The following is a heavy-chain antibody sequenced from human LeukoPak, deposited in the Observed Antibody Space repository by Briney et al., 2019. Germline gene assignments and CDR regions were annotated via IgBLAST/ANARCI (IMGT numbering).Heavy chain of an antibody. J-gene: IGHJ3*02. Sequence: GGSLRLSCAASGLIVSSNYMSWVRQAPRKGLEWVSIIYGDGSTYYADSMKGRFTISRDNSKNTLYLQMNSLRVEDTAVYYCARVIVATNTFDAFDIWGQGTMVTVSS. CDR3: ARVIVATNTFDAFDI. V-gene: IGHV3-53*01. D-gene: IGHD5-12*01. CDR1: GLIVSSNY. CDR2: IYGDGST.